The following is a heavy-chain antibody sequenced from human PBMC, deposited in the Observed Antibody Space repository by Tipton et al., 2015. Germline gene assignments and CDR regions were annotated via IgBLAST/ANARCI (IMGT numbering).Heavy chain of an antibody. CDR3: AKEDGSYLPFDY. D-gene: IGHD1-26*01. J-gene: IGHJ4*02. CDR2: IFNNGRNT. V-gene: IGHV3-23*05. Sequence: SLRLSCAASGFGFSNRAMSWVRQAPGKGLEWVSSIFNNGRNTFYADSVKGRFTISRDNSMNTLYLQMNSLRAEDSAIYYCAKEDGSYLPFDYWGQGTLVTVSS. CDR1: GFGFSNRA.